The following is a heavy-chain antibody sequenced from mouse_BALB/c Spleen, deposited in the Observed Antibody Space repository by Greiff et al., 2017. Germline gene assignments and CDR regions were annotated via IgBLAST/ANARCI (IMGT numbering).Heavy chain of an antibody. Sequence: QVQLQQSGAELVRPGTSVKVSCKASGYAFTNYLIEWVKRRPGQGLEWIGVINPGSGGTNYNEKFKGKATLTADKSSSTAYMQLSSLTSDDSAVYFCARFGYPYAMDYWGQGTSVTVSS. V-gene: IGHV1-54*01. CDR2: INPGSGGT. CDR3: ARFGYPYAMDY. D-gene: IGHD2-2*01. J-gene: IGHJ4*01. CDR1: GYAFTNYL.